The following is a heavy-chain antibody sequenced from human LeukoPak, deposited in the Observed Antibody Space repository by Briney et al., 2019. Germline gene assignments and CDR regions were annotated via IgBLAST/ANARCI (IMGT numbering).Heavy chain of an antibody. CDR3: ARDKGVLKHSSTRYGGY. CDR1: GYTFTSYG. CDR2: ISAYNGNT. Sequence: ASVKVSCKASGYTFTSYGISWVRQAPGQGLEWMGWISAYNGNTNYAQKLQGRVTMTTDTSTSTAYMELRSLRSDDTAVYYCARDKGVLKHSSTRYGGYWGQGTLVTVSS. D-gene: IGHD6-13*01. V-gene: IGHV1-18*01. J-gene: IGHJ4*02.